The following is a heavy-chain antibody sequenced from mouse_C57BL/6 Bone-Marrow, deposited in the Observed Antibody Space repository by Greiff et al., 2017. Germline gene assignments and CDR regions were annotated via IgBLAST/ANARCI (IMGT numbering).Heavy chain of an antibody. CDR3: ATISWLLPLVDY. V-gene: IGHV1-54*01. CDR1: GYAFTNYL. J-gene: IGHJ4*01. D-gene: IGHD2-3*01. Sequence: QVQLKQSGAELVRPGTSVKVSCKASGYAFTNYLIEWVKQRPGQGLEWIGVINPGSGGTNYNEKFKGKATLTADKYSSTAYMQLSSLTSEDSAVYFCATISWLLPLVDYWGQGTSVTVSS. CDR2: INPGSGGT.